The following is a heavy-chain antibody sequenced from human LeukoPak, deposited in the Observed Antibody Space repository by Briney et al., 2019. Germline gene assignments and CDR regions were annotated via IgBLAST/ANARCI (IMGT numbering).Heavy chain of an antibody. CDR1: GFTFSSYA. CDR2: ISYDGSNK. V-gene: IGHV3-30*01. D-gene: IGHD3-9*01. J-gene: IGHJ4*02. Sequence: GGSLRLPCAASGFTFSSYAMHWVRQAPGKGLEWVAVISYDGSNKYYADSVKGRFTISRDNSKNTLYLQMNSLRAEDTAVYYCARAPPPKYYDILTGPFDYWGQGTLVTVSS. CDR3: ARAPPPKYYDILTGPFDY.